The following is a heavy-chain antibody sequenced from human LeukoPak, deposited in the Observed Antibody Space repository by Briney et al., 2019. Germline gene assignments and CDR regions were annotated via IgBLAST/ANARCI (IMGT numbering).Heavy chain of an antibody. Sequence: ASVKVSCKASGYTFTSYDINWVRQATGQGLEWMGWMNPNSGNTGYAQKLQGRVTMTTDTSTSTAYMELRSLRSDDTAVYYCASQYSSSSPFDYWGQGTLVTVSS. V-gene: IGHV1-8*01. CDR1: GYTFTSYD. CDR2: MNPNSGNT. J-gene: IGHJ4*02. CDR3: ASQYSSSSPFDY. D-gene: IGHD6-6*01.